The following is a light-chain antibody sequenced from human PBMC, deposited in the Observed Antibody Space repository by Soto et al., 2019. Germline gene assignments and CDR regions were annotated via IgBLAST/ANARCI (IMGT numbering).Light chain of an antibody. Sequence: LAHPASVSGSPGQLITISCTGTSSDVGNYKYVSWYQQHPGKAPKLMIYEVSNRPSGVSNRFSGSKSGNTASLTISGLQAEDETDYYCFSYTSSGTYVFGTGTKVTVL. CDR1: SSDVGNYKY. CDR3: FSYTSSGTYV. V-gene: IGLV2-14*01. CDR2: EVS. J-gene: IGLJ1*01.